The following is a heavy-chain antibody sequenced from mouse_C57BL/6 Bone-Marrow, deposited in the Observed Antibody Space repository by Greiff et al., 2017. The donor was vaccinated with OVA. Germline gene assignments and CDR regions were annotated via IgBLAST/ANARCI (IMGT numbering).Heavy chain of an antibody. J-gene: IGHJ1*03. Sequence: VQLQQSGPELVKPGASVKIPCKASGYTFTDYNMDWVKQSHGKSLEWIGDINPNNGGTIYNQKFKGKATSTVDKSSSTAYMELRSLTSEDTAVYYCARRLRWYFDVWGTGTTVTVSS. CDR1: GYTFTDYN. D-gene: IGHD1-1*01. V-gene: IGHV1-18*01. CDR2: INPNNGGT. CDR3: ARRLRWYFDV.